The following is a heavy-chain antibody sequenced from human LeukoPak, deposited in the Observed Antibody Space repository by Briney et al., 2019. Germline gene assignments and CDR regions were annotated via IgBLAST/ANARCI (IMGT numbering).Heavy chain of an antibody. CDR1: GFTFSSYA. V-gene: IGHV3-30-3*01. CDR2: ISYDGSNK. CDR3: ARSITATVVY. J-gene: IGHJ4*02. Sequence: GGSLRLSCAASGFTFSSYAMHWVRQAPGKRLEWVAVISYDGSNKYYADSVKGRFTISRDNSKNTLYLQMNSLRAEDTAVYYCARSITATVVYWGQRTLFTVSS. D-gene: IGHD5-12*01.